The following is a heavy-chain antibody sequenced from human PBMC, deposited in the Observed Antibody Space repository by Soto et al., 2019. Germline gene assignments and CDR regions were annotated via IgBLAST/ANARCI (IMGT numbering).Heavy chain of an antibody. CDR3: ARDGGYDSHY. J-gene: IGHJ4*02. V-gene: IGHV1-18*01. CDR2: ISAYNGST. Sequence: QVQLVQSGAEVKKPGASVKVSCKASGYTFTSYGIRWVRQAPGQGLEWMGWISAYNGSTNYALKLQGRVTMTTDTATITDYMGLRRLRSDDTAVYYCARDGGYDSHYWGQGTLVTVSS. D-gene: IGHD3-22*01. CDR1: GYTFTSYG.